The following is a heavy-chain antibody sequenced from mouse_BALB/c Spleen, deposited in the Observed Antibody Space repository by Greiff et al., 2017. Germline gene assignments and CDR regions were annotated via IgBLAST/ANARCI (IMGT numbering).Heavy chain of an antibody. D-gene: IGHD1-1*02. J-gene: IGHJ2*01. CDR1: GYTFTDYY. Sequence: QVQLKESGAELARPGASVKLSCKASGYTFTDYYKNWVKQRTGQGLEWIGEIYPGSGNTYYNEKFKGKATLTADKSSSTAYMQLSSLTSEDSAVYFCARLWYYWGQGTTLTVSS. CDR3: ARLWYY. CDR2: IYPGSGNT. V-gene: IGHV1-77*01.